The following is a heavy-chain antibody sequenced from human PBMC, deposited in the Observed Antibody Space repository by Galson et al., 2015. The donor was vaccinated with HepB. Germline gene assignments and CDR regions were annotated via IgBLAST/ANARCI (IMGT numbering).Heavy chain of an antibody. V-gene: IGHV3-30*04. J-gene: IGHJ6*03. CDR3: ARDAYWSGYYSYYYYLDV. Sequence: SVRLSCAASGFTFSSYAMHWVRQAPGKGLELVAVISYDGSNKYYADSVKGRFTISRYNSKNTLYLQMNSLRAEDTAVYYCARDAYWSGYYSYYYYLDVWGKGTTVTVSS. CDR1: GFTFSSYA. CDR2: ISYDGSNK. D-gene: IGHD3-3*01.